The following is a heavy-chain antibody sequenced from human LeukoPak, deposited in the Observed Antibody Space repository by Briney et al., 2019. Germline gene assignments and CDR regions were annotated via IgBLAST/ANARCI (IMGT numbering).Heavy chain of an antibody. Sequence: GRSLRLSCAASGFTFSSYGMHWVRQAPGKGLEWVAVVSSDGSKKFYADSVKGRFSISRDNSKNTLYLQMNSLRTEDTAVYYCARDRAYSGNDATYFDCWGQGTLVTVS. V-gene: IGHV3-30*19. CDR2: VSSDGSKK. D-gene: IGHD5-12*01. CDR1: GFTFSSYG. CDR3: ARDRAYSGNDATYFDC. J-gene: IGHJ4*02.